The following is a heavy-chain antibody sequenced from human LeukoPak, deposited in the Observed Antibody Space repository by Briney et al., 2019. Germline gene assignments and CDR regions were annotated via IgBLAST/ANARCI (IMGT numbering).Heavy chain of an antibody. CDR3: ITDLG. J-gene: IGHJ4*02. Sequence: GRPLRLSCATSGFTFTSYWMHWVRQVAGKGLVWLARVDHGGSGTNYADSVKGRFTISRDNAKSTVYLQMNSLRVEDTAVYYCITDLGWGQGTLVTVSS. CDR2: VDHGGSGT. D-gene: IGHD1-14*01. CDR1: GFTFTSYW. V-gene: IGHV3-74*01.